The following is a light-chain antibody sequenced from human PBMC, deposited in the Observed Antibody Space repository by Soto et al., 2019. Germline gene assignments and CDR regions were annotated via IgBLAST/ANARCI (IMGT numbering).Light chain of an antibody. CDR3: GTWDSSLSAGV. V-gene: IGLV1-51*01. CDR2: DND. CDR1: SSNVGNHY. J-gene: IGLJ2*01. Sequence: QSVLTQPPSVSAAPGQKVTISCSGSSSNVGNHYVSWFRQLPGTAPKLLIYDNDNRPSGIPDRFSGSKSGTSATLGITGLLAGDEADYYCGTWDSSLSAGVFGGGTKLTVL.